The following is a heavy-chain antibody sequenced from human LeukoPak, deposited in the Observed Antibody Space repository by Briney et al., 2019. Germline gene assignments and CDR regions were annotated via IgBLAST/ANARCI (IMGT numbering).Heavy chain of an antibody. CDR2: INWNGGST. CDR1: GFTFDDYG. J-gene: IGHJ4*02. Sequence: GGSLRLSCAASGFTFDDYGMSWVRQAPGKGLEWVSGINWNGGSTGYADSVKGRFTISRDNSKNTLYLQMGSLRAEDMAVYYCARDDDILTGMVYWGQGTLVTVSS. V-gene: IGHV3-20*04. CDR3: ARDDDILTGMVY. D-gene: IGHD3-9*01.